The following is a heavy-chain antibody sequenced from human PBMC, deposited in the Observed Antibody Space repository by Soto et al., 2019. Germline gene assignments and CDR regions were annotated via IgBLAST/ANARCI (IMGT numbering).Heavy chain of an antibody. CDR1: GGSISSGPYS. D-gene: IGHD3-10*01. V-gene: IGHV4-39*01. CDR3: ARSPRGSGSYYLDY. CDR2: IYYGGST. Sequence: PSETLSLTCTVSGGSISSGPYSWGWIRQPPGKGLEWIGTIYYGGSTYYHPSLKSRVTISVDTSKNQFSLKLRSVTAADTAVYYCARSPRGSGSYYLDYWGQGTLVTVSS. J-gene: IGHJ4*02.